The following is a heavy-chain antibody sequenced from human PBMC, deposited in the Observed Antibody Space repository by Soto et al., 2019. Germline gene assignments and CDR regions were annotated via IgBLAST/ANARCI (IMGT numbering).Heavy chain of an antibody. D-gene: IGHD3-16*01. CDR1: GYTFIRYG. CDR2: VSPYNDYT. V-gene: IGHV1-18*01. CDR3: ARGGYYDNSWGKLSHYGLDV. J-gene: IGHJ6*02. Sequence: QVHLVQSAAEVKKPGASVKVSCKASGYTFIRYGITWVRQAPGQGLEWLGGVSPYNDYTIYAQKLQGRVTLTTDTSTRTVHMEVRGLKSDDTAVYYCARGGYYDNSWGKLSHYGLDVWGQGTSVTVSS.